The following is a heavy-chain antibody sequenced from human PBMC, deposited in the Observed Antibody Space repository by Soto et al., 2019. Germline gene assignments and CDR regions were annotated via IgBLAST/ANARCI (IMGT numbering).Heavy chain of an antibody. D-gene: IGHD3-3*01. J-gene: IGHJ6*02. V-gene: IGHV5-10-1*01. CDR3: AGGGGAIFGVVIIGGYYYGMDV. CDR2: IDPSDSYT. Sequence: RGESLKISCKGSGYSFTSYWISWVRQMPGKGLEWMGRIDPSDSYTNYSPSFQGHVTISADKSISTAYLQWSSLKASDTAMFYCAGGGGAIFGVVIIGGYYYGMDVWGPATTVTV. CDR1: GYSFTSYW.